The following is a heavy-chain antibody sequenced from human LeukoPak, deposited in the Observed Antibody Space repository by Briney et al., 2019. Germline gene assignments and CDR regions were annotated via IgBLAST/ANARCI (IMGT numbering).Heavy chain of an antibody. Sequence: PGGSLRLSCGDSGFTFSTCSMNWVRQAPGKGLEWVSSISSSSSYIYYGDSVKGRFTISRDNAKNSLYLQMNSLRAEDTAVYYCARDGAVTNGRYFDYWGQGTLVTVSS. D-gene: IGHD4-17*01. CDR3: ARDGAVTNGRYFDY. CDR2: ISSSSSYI. J-gene: IGHJ4*02. V-gene: IGHV3-21*01. CDR1: GFTFSTCS.